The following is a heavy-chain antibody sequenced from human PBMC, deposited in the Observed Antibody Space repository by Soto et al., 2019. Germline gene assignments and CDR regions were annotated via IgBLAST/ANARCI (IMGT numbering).Heavy chain of an antibody. CDR1: GFSFTNAW. J-gene: IGHJ2*01. Sequence: XGSLRLTGAASGFSFTNAWMSWVRQVPGKGLEWVGRIKSKTDGGTADYAAPVKGRFTISRDDSKNTVYLQMNSLKSEDTAVYYCAKRPPTHCWYFHLWGRGTLVTVSS. V-gene: IGHV3-15*01. D-gene: IGHD1-1*01. CDR3: AKRPPTHCWYFHL. CDR2: IKSKTDGGTA.